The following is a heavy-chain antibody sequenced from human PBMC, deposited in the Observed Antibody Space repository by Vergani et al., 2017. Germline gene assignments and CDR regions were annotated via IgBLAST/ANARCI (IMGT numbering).Heavy chain of an antibody. Sequence: QVQLVQSGAEVKKPGASVKVSCKASGYTFTGYYMHWVRQATGQGLEWMGWMNPNSGNTGYAQKFQGRVTMTRNTSISTAYMELSSLRSEDTAVYYCARGRGFRGYSYGYWGQGTLVTVSS. CDR2: MNPNSGNT. CDR3: ARGRGFRGYSYGY. D-gene: IGHD5-18*01. V-gene: IGHV1-8*02. J-gene: IGHJ4*02. CDR1: GYTFTGYY.